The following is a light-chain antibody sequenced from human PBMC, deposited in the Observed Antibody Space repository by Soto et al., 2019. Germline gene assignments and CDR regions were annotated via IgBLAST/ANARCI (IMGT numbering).Light chain of an antibody. J-gene: IGLJ2*01. CDR3: AAWDVSFVV. Sequence: QSVLTQPPSASGTPGQGITISCSGGSSNIGTNTVTWYQQLPGTAPRLIIYSDNQRPSGVPDRFSGSKSGTSASLAISGLQSEDEADYYCAAWDVSFVVFGGGTKLTVL. V-gene: IGLV1-44*01. CDR1: SSNIGTNT. CDR2: SDN.